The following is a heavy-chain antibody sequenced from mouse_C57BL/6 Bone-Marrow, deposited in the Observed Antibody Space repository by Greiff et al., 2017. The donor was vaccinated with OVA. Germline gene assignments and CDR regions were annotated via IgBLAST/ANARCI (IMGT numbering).Heavy chain of an antibody. Sequence: LQESGAELVRPGASVKLSCKASGYTFTDYYINWVKQRPGQGLEWIARIYPGSGNTYYNEKFKGKATLTAEKSSSTAYMQLSSLTSEDSAVYFCARGYGSRGDYWGQGTSVTVSS. V-gene: IGHV1-76*01. CDR2: IYPGSGNT. D-gene: IGHD1-1*01. CDR3: ARGYGSRGDY. CDR1: GYTFTDYY. J-gene: IGHJ4*01.